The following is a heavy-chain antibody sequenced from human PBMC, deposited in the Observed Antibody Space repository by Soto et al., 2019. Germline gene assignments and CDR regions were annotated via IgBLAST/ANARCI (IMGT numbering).Heavy chain of an antibody. CDR2: MNMDGSRT. Sequence: EVPLVESGGGLVQPGGSLRLSCAASGFTFSIYWMHWVRQAPGKGLVWVSRMNMDGSRTSYADFAKGRFTISRDDAKSTVYLQMSNLRAEDTAVYYCVRGDGDRYDAHGYLGRHWGQGTLVTVSS. D-gene: IGHD2-21*01. J-gene: IGHJ4*02. CDR3: VRGDGDRYDAHGYLGRH. CDR1: GFTFSIYW. V-gene: IGHV3-74*01.